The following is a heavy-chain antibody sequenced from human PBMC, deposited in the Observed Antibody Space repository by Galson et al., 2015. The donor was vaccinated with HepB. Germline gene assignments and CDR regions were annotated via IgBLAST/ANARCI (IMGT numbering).Heavy chain of an antibody. J-gene: IGHJ4*02. D-gene: IGHD6-6*01. Sequence: SLRLSCAAAGFIFSNHGMHWVRQAPGKGLEWVAVIWYDGSNKYYADSVKGRFTISRDNSKNTLYLQMNSLRAEDTAVYYCVRDIVARYLDYWGQGNLVTVSS. CDR2: IWYDGSNK. CDR1: GFIFSNHG. CDR3: VRDIVARYLDY. V-gene: IGHV3-33*01.